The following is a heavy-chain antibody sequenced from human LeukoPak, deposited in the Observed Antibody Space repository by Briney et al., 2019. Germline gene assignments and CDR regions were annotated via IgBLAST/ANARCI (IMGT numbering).Heavy chain of an antibody. CDR3: ATLTVASSFDY. CDR1: GFAFSVYE. D-gene: IGHD6-19*01. Sequence: PGGSLRLSCAASGFAFSVYEMYWVRQAPRKGLEWVSYISSSGGTRYYADSVKGRFTISRDNAKNSLYLQMNSLRAEDTAVYYCATLTVASSFDYWGQGTLVTVSS. V-gene: IGHV3-48*03. CDR2: ISSSGGTR. J-gene: IGHJ4*02.